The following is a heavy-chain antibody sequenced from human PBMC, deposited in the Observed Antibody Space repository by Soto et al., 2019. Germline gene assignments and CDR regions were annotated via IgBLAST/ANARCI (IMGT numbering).Heavy chain of an antibody. V-gene: IGHV3-23*01. CDR3: ARRSSSWYFDY. Sequence: EVQLLESGGGLVQPGGSLRLSCAASGFTCSSYAMSWVRQAPGKGLEWVSVISGSGGSTYYADSVKGRFTTSRDNPKNTLYLQMNSLRAEDTAVYYCARRSSSWYFDYWGQGTLVTVSS. J-gene: IGHJ4*02. D-gene: IGHD6-13*01. CDR2: ISGSGGST. CDR1: GFTCSSYA.